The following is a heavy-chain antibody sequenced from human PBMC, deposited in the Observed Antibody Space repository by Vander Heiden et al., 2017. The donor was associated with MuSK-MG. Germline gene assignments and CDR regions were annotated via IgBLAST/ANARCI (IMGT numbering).Heavy chain of an antibody. CDR1: GFTFSDCY. CDR2: ISSRSHNI. V-gene: IGHV3-11*01. Sequence: QVQLVDSGGGLVKPGGSLPVSCEASGFTFSDCYMRWVRLATGQDLEWVADISSRSHNIFYADAVKGRFTVSRDNAKNSVYLQMTGLGAADTAIYFCARYSDYVGGKDFFFDDWGQGALVTVSS. D-gene: IGHD4-17*01. J-gene: IGHJ4*02. CDR3: ARYSDYVGGKDFFFDD.